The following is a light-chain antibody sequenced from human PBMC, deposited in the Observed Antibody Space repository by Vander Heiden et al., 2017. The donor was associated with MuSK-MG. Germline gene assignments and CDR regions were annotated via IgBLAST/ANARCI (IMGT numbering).Light chain of an antibody. Sequence: MVLTSLPVTLSLSASVTATLSYRVSQSVRSIYLAWYQQKPGQAPRLLIYGASSRATGVPDRFSGSGSGTEFTLTISRLEPEDFAVYYCQQDGSSPQTFGQGTKVXIK. J-gene: IGKJ1*01. CDR1: QSVRSIY. CDR2: GAS. CDR3: QQDGSSPQT. V-gene: IGKV3-20*01.